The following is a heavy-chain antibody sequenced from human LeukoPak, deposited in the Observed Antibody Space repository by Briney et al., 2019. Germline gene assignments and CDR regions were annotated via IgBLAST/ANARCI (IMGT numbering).Heavy chain of an antibody. V-gene: IGHV3-23*01. CDR1: GFTFSSYA. Sequence: PGGSLRLSCAASGFTFSSYAMSWVRQAPGKGLEWVSAISGSGGSTYYADSVKGRFTISRYNSKNTLYLQMNSLRAEDTAVYYCAKGLYYCRSTSCYSSVLPSGLQLWLIPPDSWGQGTLVTVSS. J-gene: IGHJ4*02. D-gene: IGHD2-2*01. CDR3: AKGLYYCRSTSCYSSVLPSGLQLWLIPPDS. CDR2: ISGSGGST.